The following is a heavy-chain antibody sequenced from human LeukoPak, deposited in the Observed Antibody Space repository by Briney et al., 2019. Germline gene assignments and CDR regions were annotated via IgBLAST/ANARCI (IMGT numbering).Heavy chain of an antibody. CDR3: AKVLRVDTAINFMNDRRLLALDY. CDR2: ISWNSGST. D-gene: IGHD5-18*01. J-gene: IGHJ4*02. Sequence: GRSLRLSCAASGFTFDDYAMHWVRQAPGKGLEWVSGISWNSGSTYYADSVKGRFTISRDNSKNTLYLQMNSLRAEDTAVYYCAKVLRVDTAINFMNDRRLLALDYWGQGTLVTVSS. V-gene: IGHV3-9*01. CDR1: GFTFDDYA.